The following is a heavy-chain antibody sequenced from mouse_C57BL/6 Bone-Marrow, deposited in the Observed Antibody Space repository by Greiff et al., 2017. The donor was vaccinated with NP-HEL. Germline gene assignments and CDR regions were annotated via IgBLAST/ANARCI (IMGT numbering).Heavy chain of an antibody. CDR1: GYTFTSYG. Sequence: VQLVESGAELARPGASVKLSCKASGYTFTSYGISWVKQRTGQGLEWIGEIYPRSGNTYYNEKFKGKATLTADKSSSTAYMELRSLTSEDSAVYFCARGVYGYDGYFDVWGTGTTVTVSS. CDR2: IYPRSGNT. D-gene: IGHD2-2*01. CDR3: ARGVYGYDGYFDV. V-gene: IGHV1-81*01. J-gene: IGHJ1*03.